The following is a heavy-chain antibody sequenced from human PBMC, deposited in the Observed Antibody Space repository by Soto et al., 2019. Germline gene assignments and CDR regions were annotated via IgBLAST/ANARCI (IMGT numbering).Heavy chain of an antibody. D-gene: IGHD3-22*01. J-gene: IGHJ5*02. V-gene: IGHV1-69*13. CDR3: ARDDYYDSSVYQGSWFDP. CDR2: IIPIFGTA. CDR1: GGTFSSYA. Sequence: SVKVSCKASGGTFSSYAISWVRQAPGQGLEWMGGIIPIFGTANYAQKFQGRVTITADESTSTAYMELSSLRSEDTAVYYCARDDYYDSSVYQGSWFDPWGQGTLVTVSS.